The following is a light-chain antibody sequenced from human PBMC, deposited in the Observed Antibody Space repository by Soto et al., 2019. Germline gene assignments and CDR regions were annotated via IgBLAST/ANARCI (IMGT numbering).Light chain of an antibody. CDR1: SSDVGGYNY. J-gene: IGLJ2*01. CDR2: EVS. Sequence: QSALTQPASVSGSPGQSITISCTGTSSDVGGYNYVSWYQQHPRKAPKLMIYEVSNRPSGVSNRFSGSKSGNTASLTISGLQAEDEAEYYCSSYTSSSTLDVVFGGGTKVTVL. CDR3: SSYTSSSTLDVV. V-gene: IGLV2-14*01.